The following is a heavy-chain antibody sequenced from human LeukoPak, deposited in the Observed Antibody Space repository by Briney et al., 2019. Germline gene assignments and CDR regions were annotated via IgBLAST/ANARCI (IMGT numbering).Heavy chain of an antibody. J-gene: IGHJ3*02. Sequence: AETLSLTCTVSGGSITGYHWNWIRQPPGKGLEWIGYIYSSETTVYKPSLKSRVTISADTSKNQFSLKLASVTAADTAIYYCARRNDFDIWGQGTMATVSS. CDR3: ARRNDFDI. CDR1: GGSITGYH. CDR2: IYSSETT. V-gene: IGHV4-4*08.